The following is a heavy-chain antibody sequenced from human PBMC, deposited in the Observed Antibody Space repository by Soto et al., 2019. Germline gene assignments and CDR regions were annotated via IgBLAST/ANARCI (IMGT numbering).Heavy chain of an antibody. CDR1: GVSLTHYS. Sequence: QVQMQESGPGLVKPSETLSLNCSVSGVSLTHYSWSWVRQPPGKGLEYIGYVQNTGSTNYSPSLKSRVTISMDMSKNQFSLSLSSVTAADTAVYFCARYSGSRLGFSVWGQGTTVTVSS. D-gene: IGHD1-26*01. J-gene: IGHJ6*02. CDR3: ARYSGSRLGFSV. CDR2: VQNTGST. V-gene: IGHV4-59*01.